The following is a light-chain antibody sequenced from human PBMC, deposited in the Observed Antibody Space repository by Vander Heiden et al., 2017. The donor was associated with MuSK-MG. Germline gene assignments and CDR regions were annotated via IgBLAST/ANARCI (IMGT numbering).Light chain of an antibody. CDR3: QQDYSTPLT. Sequence: DIVMTQSPYSLAVSLGERATINCKSSQSVLYSSNNKNYLAWYQQKPGQPPKLLIYWASTRESGVPDRFSGSGSGTDFTLTISSLQAEDVAVYYCQQDYSTPLTFGQGTKVEIK. J-gene: IGKJ1*01. CDR1: QSVLYSSNNKNY. CDR2: WAS. V-gene: IGKV4-1*01.